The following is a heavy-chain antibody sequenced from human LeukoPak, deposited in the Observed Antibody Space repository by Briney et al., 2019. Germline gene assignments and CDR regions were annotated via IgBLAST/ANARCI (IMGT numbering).Heavy chain of an antibody. Sequence: PGGSLRLSCAASGFTFSSHRMSWVRQAPGKGLEWVANIKKDGSEKYYVDSVKGRLTISRDNAKTSLYLQMNSLRAEDTAVYYCARDLSGVTGYTYGRGIDYWGQGTLVTVSS. J-gene: IGHJ4*02. CDR2: IKKDGSEK. D-gene: IGHD5-18*01. CDR3: ARDLSGVTGYTYGRGIDY. V-gene: IGHV3-7*01. CDR1: GFTFSSHR.